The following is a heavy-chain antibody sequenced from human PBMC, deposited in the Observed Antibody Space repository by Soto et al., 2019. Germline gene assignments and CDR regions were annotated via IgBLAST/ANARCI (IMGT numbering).Heavy chain of an antibody. J-gene: IGHJ6*03. CDR1: GYMFTSYD. CDR3: ARGRSLPYYYYYYMDV. CDR2: MNPNSGNT. V-gene: IGHV1-8*01. Sequence: ASVKVSCRASGYMFTSYDINWVRQATGQGLEWMGWMNPNSGNTGYAQKFQGRVTMTRNTSISTAYMELSSLRSEDTAVYYCARGRSLPYYYYYYMDVWGKGTTVTVSS.